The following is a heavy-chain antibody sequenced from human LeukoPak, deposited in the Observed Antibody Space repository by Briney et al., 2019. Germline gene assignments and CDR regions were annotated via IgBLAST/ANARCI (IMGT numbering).Heavy chain of an antibody. CDR1: GASISSSHW. D-gene: IGHD5-18*01. CDR3: ARVGPVDTAMVTPFSLGMDV. Sequence: SGTLSLTCAVSGASISSSHWWSWVRQPPGKGLEWIGEIYHSGSTNYNPSLKSRVTISVDTSKNQFSLKLSSVTAADTAVYYCARVGPVDTAMVTPFSLGMDVWGQGTTVTVSS. J-gene: IGHJ6*02. V-gene: IGHV4-4*02. CDR2: IYHSGST.